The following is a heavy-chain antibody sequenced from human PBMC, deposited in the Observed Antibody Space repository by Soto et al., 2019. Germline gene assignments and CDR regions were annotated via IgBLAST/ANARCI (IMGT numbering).Heavy chain of an antibody. D-gene: IGHD2-2*01. CDR2: ISGSGGST. V-gene: IGHV3-23*01. Sequence: EVQLLESGGGLVQPGGSLRLSCAASGFTFSSYAMSWVRQAPGKGLEWVSAISGSGGSTYYADSVKGRFTISRDNSKNALYLQMNRLRAEDTAVYYCAKDDCSSTSCDYGVDYWGQGTLVTVSS. CDR3: AKDDCSSTSCDYGVDY. CDR1: GFTFSSYA. J-gene: IGHJ4*02.